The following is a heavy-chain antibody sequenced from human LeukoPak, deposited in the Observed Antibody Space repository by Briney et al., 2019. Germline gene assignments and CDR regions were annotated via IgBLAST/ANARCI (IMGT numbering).Heavy chain of an antibody. V-gene: IGHV3-7*01. D-gene: IGHD3-22*01. CDR3: ARDYFDGFYRGIFDS. CDR1: GFTFSSYW. Sequence: GGSLRLSCAASGFTFSSYWMSWVRQAPGKGLEWVANIKQDGSEKYYVDSVKGRFTISRDNAKNSLYLQMNSLRAEDTAVYYCARDYFDGFYRGIFDSWGQGTLVTVSS. J-gene: IGHJ4*02. CDR2: IKQDGSEK.